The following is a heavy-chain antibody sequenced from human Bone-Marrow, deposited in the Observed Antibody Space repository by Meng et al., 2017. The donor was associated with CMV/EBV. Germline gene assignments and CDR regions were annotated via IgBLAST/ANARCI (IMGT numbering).Heavy chain of an antibody. CDR2: INYYGTST. CDR1: GFPFVGYW. Sequence: GESLKISCAASGFPFVGYWMSWVRQAPGGGLEWVANINYYGTSTYYLDSVKGRFTISRDNAENSLFLQMNNLRAEDTAVYYCARLRNSREWLQPNYYYYGMDVWGQGTTVTVSS. CDR3: ARLRNSREWLQPNYYYYGMDV. D-gene: IGHD5-12*01. V-gene: IGHV3-7*01. J-gene: IGHJ6*02.